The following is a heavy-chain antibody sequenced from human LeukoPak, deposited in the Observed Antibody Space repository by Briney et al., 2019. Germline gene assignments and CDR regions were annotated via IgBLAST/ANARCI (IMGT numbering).Heavy chain of an antibody. Sequence: GGSLRLSCAASGFTFSSYAMSWVRQAPGKGLEWVSAISGSGGSTYYADSVKGRFTISRDNSKNTLYLQMNSLRAEDTAVYYCARVPRGDRMMPIDYWGQGTLVTVSS. V-gene: IGHV3-23*01. D-gene: IGHD2-21*02. CDR3: ARVPRGDRMMPIDY. CDR2: ISGSGGST. CDR1: GFTFSSYA. J-gene: IGHJ4*02.